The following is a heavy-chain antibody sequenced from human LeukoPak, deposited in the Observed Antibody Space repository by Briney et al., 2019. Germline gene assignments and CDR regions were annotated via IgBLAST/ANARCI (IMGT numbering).Heavy chain of an antibody. CDR1: GFTFSSYA. Sequence: GGSLRLSCAASGFTFSSYAMSWVRQAPGKGLEWVSGISGSGGNTYYADSVKGRFTISRDNSKNTLYLHMSSLRAEDTAVYFCAKERYYDILTGYSGFDYWGQGTLVTVSS. CDR2: ISGSGGNT. D-gene: IGHD3-9*01. V-gene: IGHV3-23*01. J-gene: IGHJ4*02. CDR3: AKERYYDILTGYSGFDY.